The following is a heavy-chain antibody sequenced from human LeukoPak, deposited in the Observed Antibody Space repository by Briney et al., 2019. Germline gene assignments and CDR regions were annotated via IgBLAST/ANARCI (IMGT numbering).Heavy chain of an antibody. CDR2: IYPGDSDT. Sequence: GESLKISCKGSGYSFTSYWIGWVRQMPGKGLEWMGIIYPGDSDTRYSPSFQGQVTISADKSISTAYLQWSSLKASDTAMYYCARRLSGKICSSTSCYTYYYFDYWGQGTLVTVSS. V-gene: IGHV5-51*01. D-gene: IGHD2-2*02. CDR3: ARRLSGKICSSTSCYTYYYFDY. CDR1: GYSFTSYW. J-gene: IGHJ4*02.